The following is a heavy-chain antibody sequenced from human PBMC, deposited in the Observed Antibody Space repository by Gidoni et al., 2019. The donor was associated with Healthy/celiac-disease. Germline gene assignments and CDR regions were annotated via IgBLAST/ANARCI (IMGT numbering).Heavy chain of an antibody. D-gene: IGHD3-16*01. CDR3: ARRGGGVGGPSTLYYFDY. CDR2: IYPGDSDT. Sequence: EVQLVQSGAEVKKPGESLQFSCQGSGYSFTSYWIGWVRQRPGKGLEWMGIIYPGDSDTRYSPSFQGQVTISADKSISTAYLQWSSLKASDTAMYYCARRGGGVGGPSTLYYFDYWGQGTLVTVSS. V-gene: IGHV5-51*03. CDR1: GYSFTSYW. J-gene: IGHJ4*02.